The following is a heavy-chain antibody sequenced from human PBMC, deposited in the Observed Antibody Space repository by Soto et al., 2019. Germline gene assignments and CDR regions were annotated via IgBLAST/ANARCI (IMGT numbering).Heavy chain of an antibody. D-gene: IGHD2-2*01. CDR3: ARNPLGYCSSTSCYVSYYYYYGMDV. CDR1: GFTFSSYA. Sequence: GGSLRLSCAASGFTFSSYAMHWVRQAPGKGLEWVAVISYDGSNKYYADSVKGRFTISRDNSKNTLYLQMNSLRAEDTAVCYCARNPLGYCSSTSCYVSYYYYYGMDVWGQGTTVTVSS. V-gene: IGHV3-30-3*01. CDR2: ISYDGSNK. J-gene: IGHJ6*02.